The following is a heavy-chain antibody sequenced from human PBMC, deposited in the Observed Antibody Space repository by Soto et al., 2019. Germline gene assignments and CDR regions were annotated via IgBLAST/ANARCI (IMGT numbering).Heavy chain of an antibody. CDR2: VSTNDGRT. CDR3: ARELNTESSAYYSFAF. D-gene: IGHD3-22*01. Sequence: ASVKVSCKTSGYIFTAYGLAWLRQAPGQRPEWMGWVSTNDGRTNYAQKFQGRVTMTTDRSTTTTSMELRSLRPDDTAVYYCARELNTESSAYYSFAFWGQGTLVTVSS. J-gene: IGHJ4*02. V-gene: IGHV1-18*01. CDR1: GYIFTAYG.